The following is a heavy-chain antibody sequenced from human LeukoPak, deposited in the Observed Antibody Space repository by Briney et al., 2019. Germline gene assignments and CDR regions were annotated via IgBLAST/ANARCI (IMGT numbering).Heavy chain of an antibody. CDR2: VFYSGST. CDR1: GGSISSYY. D-gene: IGHD3-16*01. CDR3: ARGERLGGDY. V-gene: IGHV4-59*01. Sequence: SETLSLTCTVSGGSISSYYWSWIRQPPGKGLEWIGYVFYSGSTNYNPSLKSRVTILVDTSKNQFSLKLKSVTAADTAVYYCARGERLGGDYWGQGTLVTVSA. J-gene: IGHJ4*02.